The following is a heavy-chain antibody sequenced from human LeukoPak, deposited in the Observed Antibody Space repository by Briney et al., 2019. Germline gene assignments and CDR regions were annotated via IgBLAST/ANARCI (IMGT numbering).Heavy chain of an antibody. CDR3: AKVDTIMSGRGSYFDY. V-gene: IGHV3-23*01. CDR1: GFTFSSYA. J-gene: IGHJ4*02. D-gene: IGHD5-24*01. Sequence: GGSLRLSCAASGFTFSSYAMSWVRQAPRKGLEWVSAISGSGGSTYYADSVKGRFTISRDNSKNTLYLHMNSLRAEDTAVYYCAKVDTIMSGRGSYFDYWGQGTLVTVSS. CDR2: ISGSGGST.